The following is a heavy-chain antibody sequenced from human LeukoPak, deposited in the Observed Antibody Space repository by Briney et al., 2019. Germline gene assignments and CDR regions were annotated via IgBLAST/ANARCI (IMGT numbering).Heavy chain of an antibody. CDR1: GFTFSSYS. CDR3: ARDLHFAFDY. J-gene: IGHJ4*02. Sequence: PGGSLRLSCAASGFTFSSYSMNWVRQAPGKGLEWISYILSSSTGMSYADSVKGRFTISRDSAKNSLYLQMSSLRDDDTAVYYCARDLHFAFDYWGRGTLVTVSS. V-gene: IGHV3-48*02. CDR2: ILSSSTGM.